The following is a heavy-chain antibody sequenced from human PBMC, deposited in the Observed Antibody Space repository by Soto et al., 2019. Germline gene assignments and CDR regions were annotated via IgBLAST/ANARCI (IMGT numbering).Heavy chain of an antibody. CDR3: ASPQGSGTYTFEK. CDR2: IIPILGIA. V-gene: IGHV1-69*02. Sequence: ASVQVSCKASGGTFSSYTISWVRQAPGQGLEWMGRIIPILGIANYAQKFQGRVTITADKSTSTAYMEPSSLRSEDTAVYYCASPQGSGTYTFEKWGQGTLSSVS. D-gene: IGHD3-10*01. J-gene: IGHJ4*02. CDR1: GGTFSSYT.